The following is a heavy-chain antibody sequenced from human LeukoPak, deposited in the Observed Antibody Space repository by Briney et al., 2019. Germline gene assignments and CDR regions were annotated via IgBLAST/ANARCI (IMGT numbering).Heavy chain of an antibody. V-gene: IGHV4-61*02. J-gene: IGHJ6*03. CDR1: GGSISSGSYY. D-gene: IGHD3-10*01. CDR2: IYTSGST. Sequence: SETLSLTCTVSGGSISSGSYYWSWIRQPAGKGLEWIGRIYTSGSTNYNPSLKSRVTISVDTSKNQFSLKLSSVTAADTAVYYCARSLMVRGVYYYYYMDVWGKGTTVTVSS. CDR3: ARSLMVRGVYYYYYMDV.